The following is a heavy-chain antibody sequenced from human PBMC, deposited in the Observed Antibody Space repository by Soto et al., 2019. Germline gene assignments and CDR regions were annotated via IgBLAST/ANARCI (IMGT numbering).Heavy chain of an antibody. CDR3: ARDPAPIGWYDY. V-gene: IGHV3-74*03. CDR1: GFTFSNYW. D-gene: IGHD6-19*01. Sequence: QPGGSLRLSCAASGFTFSNYWMHWVRQAPGKGLVWVSRINSDGSSTMYADSVKGRFTIFRDNAKNTLYLQVNSLRAEDTAVYYCARDPAPIGWYDYWGQGILVTVSS. CDR2: INSDGSST. J-gene: IGHJ4*02.